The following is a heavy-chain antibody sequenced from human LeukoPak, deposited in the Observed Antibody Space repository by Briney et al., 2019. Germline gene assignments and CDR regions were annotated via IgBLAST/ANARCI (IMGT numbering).Heavy chain of an antibody. Sequence: GGSMRLSCAASGFTYSTYGMHWVRQAPGKGLEWVAVIRYDGSQKYYADSVKGRFTISRDNSKNTLFLQMNRLRPEDAAVYYCAKAPVTTCRGAYCYPFDYWGQGTLVTVSS. D-gene: IGHD2-21*01. CDR2: IRYDGSQK. V-gene: IGHV3-30*02. CDR3: AKAPVTTCRGAYCYPFDY. CDR1: GFTYSTYG. J-gene: IGHJ4*02.